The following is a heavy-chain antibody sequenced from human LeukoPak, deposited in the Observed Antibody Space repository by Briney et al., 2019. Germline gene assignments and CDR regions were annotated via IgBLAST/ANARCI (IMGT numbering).Heavy chain of an antibody. J-gene: IGHJ3*02. CDR2: IYYSGST. CDR1: GGSISSYY. D-gene: IGHD3-3*01. V-gene: IGHV4-59*08. Sequence: KPSETLSLTCTVSGGSISSYYWSWIRQPPGKGLEWIGYIYYSGSTNYNPSLKSRVTISVDTSKNQFSLKLSSVTAADTAVYYCARHPSDSITIFGVVIRTSAFDIWGQGTMVTVSS. CDR3: ARHPSDSITIFGVVIRTSAFDI.